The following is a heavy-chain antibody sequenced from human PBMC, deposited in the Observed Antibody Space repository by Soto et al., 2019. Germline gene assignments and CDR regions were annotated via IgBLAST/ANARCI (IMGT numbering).Heavy chain of an antibody. D-gene: IGHD5-12*01. Sequence: QVQLQESGPGLVKPSQTLSLTCTVSGGSISSGGTGSYWTWIRQLPGKGLECIGYVYYPGNTYYTPSLTSPPTISIDPSENQFSLTLTSVTAADTAVYFCASVRDAYEVRYWGQGTLVTVSS. CDR2: VYYPGNT. J-gene: IGHJ4*02. CDR1: GGSISSGGTGSY. V-gene: IGHV4-31*01. CDR3: ASVRDAYEVRY.